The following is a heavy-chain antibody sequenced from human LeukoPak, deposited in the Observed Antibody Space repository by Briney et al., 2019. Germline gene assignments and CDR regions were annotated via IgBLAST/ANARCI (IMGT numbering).Heavy chain of an antibody. CDR2: ISAYNGNT. D-gene: IGHD3-9*01. V-gene: IGHV1-18*04. J-gene: IGHJ4*02. CDR1: GYTFTSYG. Sequence: ASVKVSCKASGYTFTSYGISWVRQSPGPGLEWMGWISAYNGNTNYAQKLQGRVTMTTDTSTSTAYMELRSLRSDDTAVYYCALTHLRYFDWLLAIDYWGQGTLVTVSS. CDR3: ALTHLRYFDWLLAIDY.